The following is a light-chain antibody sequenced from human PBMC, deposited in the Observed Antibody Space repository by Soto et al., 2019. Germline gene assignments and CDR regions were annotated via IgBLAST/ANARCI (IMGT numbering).Light chain of an antibody. J-gene: IGLJ1*01. CDR1: SSDVGGYNY. V-gene: IGLV2-14*01. CDR3: SSYTSASTLLYL. CDR2: GVT. Sequence: QSALTQPASVSGSLGHSITISCTGTSSDVGGYNYVSWYQQHPGIAPKLLIYGVTNRPSGVSTRFSGSKSGNTASLTISGLQAEDEADYHCSSYTSASTLLYLFGTGTKVTVL.